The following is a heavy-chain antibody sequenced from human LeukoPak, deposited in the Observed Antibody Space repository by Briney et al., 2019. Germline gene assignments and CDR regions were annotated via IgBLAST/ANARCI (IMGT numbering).Heavy chain of an antibody. D-gene: IGHD4-11*01. Sequence: SETLSLTCTVSGGSISSYYWSWIRQPPGKGLEWIGYIYYSGSTNYNPSLKSRVTISVDTSKNQFSLKLSSVTAADTAVYYCARHASYSNSPFFDYWGQGTLVTVSS. V-gene: IGHV4-59*08. CDR2: IYYSGST. J-gene: IGHJ4*02. CDR3: ARHASYSNSPFFDY. CDR1: GGSISSYY.